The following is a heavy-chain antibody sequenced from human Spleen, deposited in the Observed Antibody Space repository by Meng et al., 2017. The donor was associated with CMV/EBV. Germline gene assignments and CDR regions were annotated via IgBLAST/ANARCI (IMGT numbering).Heavy chain of an antibody. V-gene: IGHV3-30*07. CDR3: IVVPAAGNWFDP. CDR1: GFSLGSYA. CDR2: ISFDATKK. Sequence: GESLKISCVASGFSLGSYAVHWVRQAPDKGLEWVAIISFDATKKYSADSVKGRFTVSRDNSHNTLYLQMDSLRAEDTAVYYCIVVPAAGNWFDPWGQGTLVTVSS. J-gene: IGHJ5*02. D-gene: IGHD2-2*01.